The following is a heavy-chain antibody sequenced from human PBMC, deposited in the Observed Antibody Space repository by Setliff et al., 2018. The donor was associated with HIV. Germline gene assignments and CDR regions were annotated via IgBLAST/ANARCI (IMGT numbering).Heavy chain of an antibody. J-gene: IGHJ4*02. V-gene: IGHV3-11*04. CDR1: GFTVSSNY. Sequence: GGSLRLSCAASGFTVSSNYMSWVRQAPEKGLEWVSYISTSGSTVYYADSVKGRFTISRDNAKKSLYLQMNSLRAEDTAVYYCARDRIESALNYWGQGTLVTVSS. CDR2: ISTSGSTV. D-gene: IGHD3-16*01. CDR3: ARDRIESALNY.